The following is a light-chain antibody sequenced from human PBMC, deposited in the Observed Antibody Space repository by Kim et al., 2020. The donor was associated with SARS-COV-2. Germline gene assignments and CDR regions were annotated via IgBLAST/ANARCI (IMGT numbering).Light chain of an antibody. CDR1: NIGSKS. CDR2: YDS. Sequence: PGKTAGITYGGNNIGSKSVRWYQQQKTGQAPVLVIYYDSDRPSGIPERFSGSNSGNTATLTISRVEAGDEADYYCQVWDSSSDHVVFGGGTKLTVL. V-gene: IGLV3-21*04. CDR3: QVWDSSSDHVV. J-gene: IGLJ2*01.